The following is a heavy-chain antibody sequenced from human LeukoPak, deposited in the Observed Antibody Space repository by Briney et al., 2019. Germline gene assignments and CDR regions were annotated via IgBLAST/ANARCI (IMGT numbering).Heavy chain of an antibody. D-gene: IGHD3-16*01. CDR3: ARGMIGISTFRFDY. CDR1: GGSFSGYY. V-gene: IGHV4-34*01. CDR2: INHSGST. Sequence: SETLSLTCAVYGGSFSGYYWSWIRQPPGKGLEWIGEINHSGSTNYNPSLKSRVTISVDTSKNQFSLKLSSVTTADTAVYYCARGMIGISTFRFDYWGQGTLVTVSS. J-gene: IGHJ4*02.